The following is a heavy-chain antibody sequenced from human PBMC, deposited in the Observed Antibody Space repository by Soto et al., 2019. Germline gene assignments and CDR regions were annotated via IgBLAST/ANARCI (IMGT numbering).Heavy chain of an antibody. CDR3: ARGSLVLVYATFDY. J-gene: IGHJ4*02. D-gene: IGHD2-8*01. CDR2: VIHSGRT. CDR1: GGSFNDYY. Sequence: SETLSLTCAVYGGSFNDYYWTWIRQPPGKAPEWIGEVIHSGRTNYNPSLESRVTISVDTSKNEFSLKLTSVTAADTAIYYCARGSLVLVYATFDYWGQGALVTVSS. V-gene: IGHV4-34*01.